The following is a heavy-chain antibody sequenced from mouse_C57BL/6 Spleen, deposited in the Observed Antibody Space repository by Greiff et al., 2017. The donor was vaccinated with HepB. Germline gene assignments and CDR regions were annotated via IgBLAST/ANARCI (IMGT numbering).Heavy chain of an antibody. D-gene: IGHD2-4*01. CDR2: IHPNSGST. CDR3: ARNQRIYYDYDWYIDV. J-gene: IGHJ1*03. V-gene: IGHV1-64*01. CDR1: GYTFTSYW. Sequence: QVQLQQPGAELVKPGASVKLSCKASGYTFTSYWMHWVKQRPGQGLEWIGMIHPNSGSTNYNEKFKSKATLTVDKSSSTAYMQLSSLTSEDSAVYYCARNQRIYYDYDWYIDVWGTGTTVTVSS.